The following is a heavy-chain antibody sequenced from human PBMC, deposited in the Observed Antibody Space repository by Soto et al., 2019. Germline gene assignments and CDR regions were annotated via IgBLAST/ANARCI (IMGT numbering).Heavy chain of an antibody. CDR2: ISSSSSYI. J-gene: IGHJ6*03. D-gene: IGHD3-10*01. V-gene: IGHV3-21*01. CDR3: ARTGGYYYYYMDV. Sequence: EVQLVESGGGLVKPGGSLRLSCAASGFTFSSYSMNWVRQAPGKGLEWVSSISSSSSYIYYADSVKGRFTISRDNAKNSLYLHMNSLRAEDTAVYYCARTGGYYYYYMDVWGNGTTVTVSS. CDR1: GFTFSSYS.